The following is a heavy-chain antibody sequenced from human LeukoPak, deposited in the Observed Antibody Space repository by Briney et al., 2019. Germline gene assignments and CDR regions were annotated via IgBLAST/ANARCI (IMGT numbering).Heavy chain of an antibody. CDR3: AKEGCSSTSCSDGFDY. CDR2: ISGSGGST. J-gene: IGHJ4*02. CDR1: GFTFSSYA. D-gene: IGHD2-2*01. V-gene: IGHV3-23*01. Sequence: PGGSLRLSCVASGFTFSSYAMSWVRQAPGKGLEWVSAISGSGGSTYYADSVKGRFTISRDNSKNTLYLQMNSLRAEDTAVYYCAKEGCSSTSCSDGFDYWGQGTLVTVSS.